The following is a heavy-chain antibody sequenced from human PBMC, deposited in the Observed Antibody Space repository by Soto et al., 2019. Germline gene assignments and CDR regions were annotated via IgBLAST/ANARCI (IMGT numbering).Heavy chain of an antibody. CDR3: AKDEASGQGSFDS. CDR2: ISYDGSNQ. V-gene: IGHV3-30*18. J-gene: IGHJ4*02. Sequence: PGGSLRLSCAASGFTFNIYGMHWVRQAPDKGLEWVALISYDGSNQYYADSVKGRFTISSDNAKNTLFLQMNSLRADDTAVYYFAKDEASGQGSFDSWGQGTLVTVP. CDR1: GFTFNIYG.